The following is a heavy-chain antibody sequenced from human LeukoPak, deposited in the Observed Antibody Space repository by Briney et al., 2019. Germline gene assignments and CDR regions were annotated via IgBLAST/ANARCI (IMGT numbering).Heavy chain of an antibody. CDR2: ISGSGGST. V-gene: IGHV3-23*01. Sequence: PGGSLRLSCAASGFTFSNYAMSWVRQAPGKGLEWVSGISGSGGSTYYADSVMGRLTISRDNSKNTLYLQMNSLRAEDTAVYYCAKEGPGGGGYFDDWGQGTLVTVSS. CDR3: AKEGPGGGGYFDD. CDR1: GFTFSNYA. D-gene: IGHD3-16*01. J-gene: IGHJ4*02.